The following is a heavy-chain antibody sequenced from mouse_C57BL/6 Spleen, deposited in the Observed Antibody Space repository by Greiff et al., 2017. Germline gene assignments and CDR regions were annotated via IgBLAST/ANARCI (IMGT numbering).Heavy chain of an antibody. CDR2: SSSGSRTI. CDR3: ARPTAQAPVWCSC. V-gene: IGHV5-17*01. D-gene: IGHD3-2*02. Sequence: EVKLVESGGGLVKPGGSLKLSCAASGFTFSDYGMHWVRHAPEKGLEWVAYSSSGSRTIYYADTVKGRFTISRDNAKNTQFRQMTRLRSEDTAMYYCARPTAQAPVWCSCWGQGTLVAVSA. J-gene: IGHJ3*01. CDR1: GFTFSDYG.